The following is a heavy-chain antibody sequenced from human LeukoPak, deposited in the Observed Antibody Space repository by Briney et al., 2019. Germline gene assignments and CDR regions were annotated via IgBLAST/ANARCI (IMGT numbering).Heavy chain of an antibody. Sequence: GGSLRLSCAASGFAFSSYAINWVRQAPGKGLEWVSAVSGSGGTTYYADSVRGRFTISRDNSKSTVYLQMNSLRAEDTAVYYCAKSPAAAARYPPDYWGQGTLVTVSS. CDR3: AKSPAAAARYPPDY. J-gene: IGHJ4*02. V-gene: IGHV3-23*01. CDR1: GFAFSSYA. CDR2: VSGSGGTT. D-gene: IGHD6-13*01.